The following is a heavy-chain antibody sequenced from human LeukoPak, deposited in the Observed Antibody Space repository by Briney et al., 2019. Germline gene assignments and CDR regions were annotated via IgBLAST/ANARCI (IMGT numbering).Heavy chain of an antibody. CDR1: GFTFTTYA. D-gene: IGHD3-16*01. CDR2: ISGSGGST. V-gene: IGHV3-23*01. CDR3: AKWGRKDPVDY. Sequence: GGSLRLSCAASGFTFTTYAMTWVRQAPGKGLEWVSGISGSGGSTYYADSVKGRFTISRDNSKSTLYLQMNSLRAEDTAVYYCAKWGRKDPVDYWGQGTLVTVSS. J-gene: IGHJ4*02.